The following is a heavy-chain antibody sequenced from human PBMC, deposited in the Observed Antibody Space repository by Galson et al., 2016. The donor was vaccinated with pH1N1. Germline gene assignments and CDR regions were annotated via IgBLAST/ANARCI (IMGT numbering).Heavy chain of an antibody. CDR2: IYAGDSDT. Sequence: QSGAEVKKPGESLKISCKGSGYSFTTSWIGWVRQMPGKGLEWMGIIYAGDSDTRYSPPFQDQVTLSVDKSINTAYLQWSGLEASDTAMYYCAICHGSATVPVWVGYWGQGTLVTVSS. CDR1: GYSFTTSW. CDR3: AICHGSATVPVWVGY. V-gene: IGHV5-51*01. J-gene: IGHJ4*02. D-gene: IGHD3-16*01.